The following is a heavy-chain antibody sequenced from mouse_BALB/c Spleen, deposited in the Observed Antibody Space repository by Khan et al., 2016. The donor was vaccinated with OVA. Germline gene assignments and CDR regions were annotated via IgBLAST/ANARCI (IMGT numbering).Heavy chain of an antibody. Sequence: QVQLKQSGAELVRPGVSVKISCKGCGYTFTDFAMHWVKQSHAKSLEWIGVISTYYGDANYNQKFKGKATVTVDKSSSTAYMELARLTSEDSAIYYCARGSGNSRFAYWGQGTLVTVSA. CDR1: GYTFTDFA. V-gene: IGHV1S137*01. CDR2: ISTYYGDA. CDR3: ARGSGNSRFAY. D-gene: IGHD1-3*01. J-gene: IGHJ3*01.